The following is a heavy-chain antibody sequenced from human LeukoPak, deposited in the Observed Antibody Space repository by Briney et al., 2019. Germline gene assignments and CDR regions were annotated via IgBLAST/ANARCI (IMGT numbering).Heavy chain of an antibody. J-gene: IGHJ4*02. D-gene: IGHD5-18*01. CDR1: GGSFSGYY. CDR2: ISYDGSNK. V-gene: IGHV3-30-3*01. Sequence: LSLTCAVYGGSFSGYYWSWVRQAPGKGLEWVAVISYDGSNKYYADSVKGRFTISRDNSKNTLYLQMNSLRAEDTAVYYCARDPSDTAMTTFDYWGQGTLVTVSS. CDR3: ARDPSDTAMTTFDY.